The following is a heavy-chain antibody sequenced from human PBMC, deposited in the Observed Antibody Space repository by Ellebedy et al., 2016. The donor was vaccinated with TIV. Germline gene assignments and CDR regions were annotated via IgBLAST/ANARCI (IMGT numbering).Heavy chain of an antibody. J-gene: IGHJ5*02. D-gene: IGHD3-9*01. CDR1: RVSITDPTYY. CDR3: ARHLRYSDWRILDL. Sequence: MPSETLSLTCTVSRVSITDPTYYWAWLRQPPGKGLDWLGTIFHSGTTSKIPALSSRGSMSVDTSRNQFSLDLKSVTAADTAVYYCARHLRYSDWRILDLWGPGILVAVSS. V-gene: IGHV4-39*01. CDR2: IFHSGTT.